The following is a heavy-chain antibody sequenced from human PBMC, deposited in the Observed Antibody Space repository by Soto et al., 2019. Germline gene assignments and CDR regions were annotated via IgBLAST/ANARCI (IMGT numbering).Heavy chain of an antibody. V-gene: IGHV3-23*01. Sequence: PXGSLRLSCSASGFTFSSYAMSWVRQAPGKGLDWVSAIIGSGGSTYYADSVKGRFTISRDNSKNTLYLQMNSLRAEDTAVYYCAKEGFTIFGVVIKYNWFDHWGQGPLVTVSS. J-gene: IGHJ5*02. CDR2: IIGSGGST. D-gene: IGHD3-3*01. CDR1: GFTFSSYA. CDR3: AKEGFTIFGVVIKYNWFDH.